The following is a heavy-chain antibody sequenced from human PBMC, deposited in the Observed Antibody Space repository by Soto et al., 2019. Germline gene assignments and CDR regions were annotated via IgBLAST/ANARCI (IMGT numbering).Heavy chain of an antibody. CDR1: GFTFSSYA. V-gene: IGHV3-30-3*01. J-gene: IGHJ5*02. CDR2: ITYDGSNK. CDR3: ARDPAVFWSRYGRSWFDP. D-gene: IGHD3-3*01. Sequence: QVQLVESGGGVVQPGWSLRLSCAASGFTFSSYAMHWVRQAPGMGLEWVAVITYDGSNKYYADSVEGRFTISRDTSKNTLYLQMNSLRAEDTAVYYCARDPAVFWSRYGRSWFDPWGQGTLVTVSS.